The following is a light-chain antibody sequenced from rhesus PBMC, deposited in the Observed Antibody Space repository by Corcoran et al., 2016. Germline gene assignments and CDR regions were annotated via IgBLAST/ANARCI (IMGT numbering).Light chain of an antibody. CDR1: QSVSSS. Sequence: EIVLTQSPATLSLSPGERATLSCRASQSVSSSLAWYQQKPGQVSRLLTYDASSRATGIPDRFRGKGSGTDFTLTINRLEPGDVGVYYCQKYSNWPRTFGQGTKVEIK. V-gene: IGKV3-17*01. J-gene: IGKJ1*01. CDR2: DAS. CDR3: QKYSNWPRT.